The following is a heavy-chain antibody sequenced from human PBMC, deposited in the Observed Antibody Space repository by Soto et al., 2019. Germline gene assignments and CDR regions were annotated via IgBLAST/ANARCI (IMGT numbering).Heavy chain of an antibody. CDR2: FDPEDGET. CDR1: GYTLTELS. D-gene: IGHD3-3*01. J-gene: IGHJ5*02. CDR3: ATAYYDFWSGYTAAWFDP. Sequence: QVQLVQSGAEVKKPGASVKVSCKVSGYTLTELSMHWVRQAPGKGIEWMGGFDPEDGETIYAQKFQGRVTMTEDTSTDTAYMELSSLRSEDTAVYYCATAYYDFWSGYTAAWFDPWGQGTLVTVSS. V-gene: IGHV1-24*01.